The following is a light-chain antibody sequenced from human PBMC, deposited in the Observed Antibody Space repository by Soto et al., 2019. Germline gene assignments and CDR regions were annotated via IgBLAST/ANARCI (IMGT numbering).Light chain of an antibody. CDR1: QSVSSNY. Sequence: EIVLTQSPGTLSLSPGERATLSCRASQSVSSNYLAWYQQKPGQAPRLLIYGASNRVTGIPDRFSGSGSGTDFTLTISRLEPEDFAVYSCQQYGSSPRTFGQGTKVEIK. CDR3: QQYGSSPRT. J-gene: IGKJ1*01. V-gene: IGKV3-20*01. CDR2: GAS.